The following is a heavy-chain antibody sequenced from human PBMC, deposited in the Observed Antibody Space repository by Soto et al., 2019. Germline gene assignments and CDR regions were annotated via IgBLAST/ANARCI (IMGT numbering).Heavy chain of an antibody. CDR1: GYTFTSYG. Sequence: ASVKVSCKASGYTFTSYGISWVRQAPGQGLEWMGWISAYNGNTNYAQKLQGRVTMTTDTSTSTAYMELRSLRSDDTAVYYCARDRPEIATSYYYMDVWGKGTTVTVSS. CDR3: ARDRPEIATSYYYMDV. V-gene: IGHV1-18*01. CDR2: ISAYNGNT. J-gene: IGHJ6*03.